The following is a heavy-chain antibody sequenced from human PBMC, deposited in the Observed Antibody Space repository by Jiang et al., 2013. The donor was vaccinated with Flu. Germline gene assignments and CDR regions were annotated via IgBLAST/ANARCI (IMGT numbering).Heavy chain of an antibody. D-gene: IGHD2-8*02. CDR1: GYSISSGYY. J-gene: IGHJ1*01. V-gene: IGHV4-38-2*02. CDR3: ARVGVGRYCTGGVCYPAEYFQH. CDR2: IYHSGST. Sequence: GLVKPSETLSLTCTVSGYSISSGYYWGWIRQPPGKGLEWIGSIYHSGSTYYNPSLKSRVTISVDTSKNQFSLKLSSVTAADTAVYYCARVGVGRYCTGGVCYPAEYFQHWGQGTLVTVSS.